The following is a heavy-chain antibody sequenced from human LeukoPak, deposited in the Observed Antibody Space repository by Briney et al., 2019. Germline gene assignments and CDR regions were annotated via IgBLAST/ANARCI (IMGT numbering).Heavy chain of an antibody. CDR2: IYYSGST. CDR3: ARIAAASMGVPCFDY. V-gene: IGHV4-59*01. D-gene: IGHD6-13*01. CDR1: GGSISSYY. J-gene: IGHJ4*02. Sequence: SETLSLTCTVSGGSISSYYCSWIRQPPGKGLEWIGYIYYSGSTKYNPSLKSRVTISVDTSKNQFSLKLSSVTAADTAVYYCARIAAASMGVPCFDYWGQGTLVTVSS.